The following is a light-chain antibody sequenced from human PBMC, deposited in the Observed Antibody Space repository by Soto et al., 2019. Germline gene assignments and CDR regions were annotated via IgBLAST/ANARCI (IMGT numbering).Light chain of an antibody. Sequence: QSVLTQPPSVSGSPGQSVTISCTGTSSDVGSFHRVSWYQQPPGTAPKRMIFEVSNRPSGVPDRFSGSKSGNTASLTISGLQSEDEADYYCSSYTSTRTVVFGGGTKL. CDR2: EVS. V-gene: IGLV2-18*02. CDR3: SSYTSTRTVV. J-gene: IGLJ2*01. CDR1: SSDVGSFHR.